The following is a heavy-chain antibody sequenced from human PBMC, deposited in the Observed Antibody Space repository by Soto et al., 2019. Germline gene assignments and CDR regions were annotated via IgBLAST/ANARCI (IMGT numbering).Heavy chain of an antibody. CDR1: GFTFDYYA. J-gene: IGHJ3*02. CDR3: GRGRGFGDAFDI. D-gene: IGHD3-10*01. Sequence: LRLSCVASGFTFDYYAMHWVRQVPGKGLWWVSGISWNSGRIAYADSVKGRITISRDNAKTSVYLQMNSLRTEDTALYYCGRGRGFGDAFDIWGQGTMVSVSS. V-gene: IGHV3-9*01. CDR2: ISWNSGRI.